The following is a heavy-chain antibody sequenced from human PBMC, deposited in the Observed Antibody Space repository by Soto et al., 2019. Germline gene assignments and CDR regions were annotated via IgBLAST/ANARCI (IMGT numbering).Heavy chain of an antibody. J-gene: IGHJ4*02. Sequence: GGSLRLSCAASGFTFRSYGMHWVRQAPGKGLEWVTIISYDGSNKYYADSVKGRFTISRDNSKNTLYLQMNSLRAEDTAEYYCAKEKSPLDYSDASIDYWGQGTLVTVSS. D-gene: IGHD4-17*01. CDR2: ISYDGSNK. CDR3: AKEKSPLDYSDASIDY. CDR1: GFTFRSYG. V-gene: IGHV3-30*18.